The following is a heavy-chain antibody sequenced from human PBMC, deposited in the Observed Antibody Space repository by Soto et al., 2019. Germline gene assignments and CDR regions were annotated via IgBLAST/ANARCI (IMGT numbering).Heavy chain of an antibody. Sequence: ASVKVSCKDPGYTFTNSGISWVRQAPGQGIKWMGWISAYNGNTNYAQKFQGRVTMTTDTSTSTAYMEVRSLRCDDTAVYYCARAVTSTENYSFDVWG. D-gene: IGHD3-10*01. V-gene: IGHV1-18*01. J-gene: IGHJ3*01. CDR2: ISAYNGNT. CDR3: ARAVTSTENYSFDV. CDR1: GYTFTNSG.